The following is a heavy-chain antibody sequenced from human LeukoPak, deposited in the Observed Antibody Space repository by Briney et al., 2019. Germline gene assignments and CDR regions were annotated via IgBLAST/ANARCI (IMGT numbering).Heavy chain of an antibody. V-gene: IGHV1-2*02. J-gene: IGHJ4*02. D-gene: IGHD6-19*01. CDR3: AREGYSSGQDY. CDR2: INPKSGGK. CDR1: GYTFSDYY. Sequence: ASVKVSCKASGYTFSDYYIHWLRQAPGQGLQWMGWINPKSGGKNFALQFPDRVTMTRDTSISTAYMELRSLRSDDTAVYYCAREGYSSGQDYWGQGTLVTVSS.